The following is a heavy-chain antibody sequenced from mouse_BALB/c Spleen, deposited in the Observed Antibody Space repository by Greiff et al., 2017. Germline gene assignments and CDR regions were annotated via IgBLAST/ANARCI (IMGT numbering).Heavy chain of an antibody. V-gene: IGHV1S137*01. CDR3: AGCSLYDYGDSCYAMDY. CDR1: GYTFTDYA. Sequence: VQLQQSGAELVRPGVSVKISCKGSGYTFTDYAMHWVKQSHAKSLEWIGVISTYYGDASYNQKFKGKATMTVDKSSSTAYMELARLTSEDSAIYYCAGCSLYDYGDSCYAMDYWGQGTSVTVSS. J-gene: IGHJ4*01. CDR2: ISTYYGDA. D-gene: IGHD2-4*01.